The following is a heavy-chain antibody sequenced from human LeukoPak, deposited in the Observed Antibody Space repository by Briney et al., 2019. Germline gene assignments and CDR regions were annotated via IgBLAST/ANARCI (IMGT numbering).Heavy chain of an antibody. D-gene: IGHD6-19*01. Sequence: ASVKVSCKVSGYTLTELSMHWVRQAPGKGLEWMGGSDPEDGEIIYGQRFQGRATMTEDTSTDTAYMELSSLRSEDTAVYYCATVALADFDYWGQGTLVTVSS. J-gene: IGHJ4*02. CDR2: SDPEDGEI. CDR1: GYTLTELS. CDR3: ATVALADFDY. V-gene: IGHV1-24*01.